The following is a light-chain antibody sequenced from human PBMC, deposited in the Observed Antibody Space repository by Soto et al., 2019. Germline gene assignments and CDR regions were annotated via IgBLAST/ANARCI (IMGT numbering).Light chain of an antibody. Sequence: EIVLTQSPATLSLSPGERATLSCRASQSVSSYLAWYQQKPGQAPRLLSYDPSNRATGIPARFSGSGSGTDFTLTISSLEPEDFAVYYCQQRSNWLFTFGPGTKVDIK. CDR2: DPS. J-gene: IGKJ3*01. CDR1: QSVSSY. CDR3: QQRSNWLFT. V-gene: IGKV3-11*01.